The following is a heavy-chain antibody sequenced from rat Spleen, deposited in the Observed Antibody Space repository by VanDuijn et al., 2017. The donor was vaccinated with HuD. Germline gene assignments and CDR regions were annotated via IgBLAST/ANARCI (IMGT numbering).Heavy chain of an antibody. V-gene: IGHV5-25*01. CDR2: ISTGGGNT. CDR3: TTQGIIRIPLFDY. CDR1: GFTFSAYD. J-gene: IGHJ2*01. D-gene: IGHD4-3*01. Sequence: EVQLVESGGGLVQPGRSLKLSCAASGFTFSAYDMAWVRQAPTKGLEWVASISTGGGNTYYRDSVKGRFTVSRDNAKSTLSLQMDSLKSEDTATYYCTTQGIIRIPLFDYWGRGVMVTVSS.